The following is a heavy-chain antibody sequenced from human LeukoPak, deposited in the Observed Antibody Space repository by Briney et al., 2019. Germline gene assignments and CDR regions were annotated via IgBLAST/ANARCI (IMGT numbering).Heavy chain of an antibody. Sequence: GGSLRLSCAAAGFTVSSNYMSWVRPAPGKGMEWVSVIYPTSTTYYADSVKGRFTISRDNSKNTLSLQMNSLRAEDTALYYCARGDGYNFFDCWGQGTLVTVSS. D-gene: IGHD5-24*01. CDR2: IYPTSTT. J-gene: IGHJ4*02. V-gene: IGHV3-53*01. CDR1: GFTVSSNY. CDR3: ARGDGYNFFDC.